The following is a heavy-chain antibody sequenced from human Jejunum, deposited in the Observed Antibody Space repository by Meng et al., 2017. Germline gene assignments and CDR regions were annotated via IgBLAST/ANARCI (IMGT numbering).Heavy chain of an antibody. D-gene: IGHD1-1*01. V-gene: IGHV3-74*02. CDR1: GFTFPDHW. CDR2: INPDGSNP. Sequence: EVQLVDSGGVLAQTGGSLIPHCAGSGFTFPDHWMHWVRQGPGKGLVWVSRINPDGSNPTYADSVKGRFTISRDNAKNTVYLQMNSLRAEDTAVYYCTNDRLNHWGQGALVTVSS. J-gene: IGHJ1*01. CDR3: TNDRLNH.